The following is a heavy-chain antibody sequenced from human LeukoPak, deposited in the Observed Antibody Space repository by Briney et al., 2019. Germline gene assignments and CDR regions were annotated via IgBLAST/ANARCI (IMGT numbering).Heavy chain of an antibody. J-gene: IGHJ3*02. CDR3: ARDGDYDILTGPYAFGI. V-gene: IGHV4-4*02. D-gene: IGHD3-9*01. CDR1: GGSISSSNW. Sequence: PSETLSLTCAVSGGSISSSNWWSWVRQPPGKGLEWIGEIYHSGSTNYNPSLKSRVTISVDKSKNQFSLKLSSVTAADTAVYYCARDGDYDILTGPYAFGIWGQGTMVTVSS. CDR2: IYHSGST.